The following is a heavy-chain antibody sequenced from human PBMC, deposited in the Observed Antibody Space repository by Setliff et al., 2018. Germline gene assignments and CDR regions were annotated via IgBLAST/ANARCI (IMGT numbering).Heavy chain of an antibody. Sequence: GGSLRLSCAASGFTFSRNGMHWVRQAPGKGLEWVAGTWYDGTTKYYADSVKGRFTISRDNSRNTLYLQMDSLRADDAAVYYCATDSGSSRLYNFWSGYSPNWGQGTLVTVSS. J-gene: IGHJ4*02. V-gene: IGHV3-33*01. CDR2: TWYDGTTK. CDR1: GFTFSRNG. D-gene: IGHD3-3*01. CDR3: ATDSGSSRLYNFWSGYSPN.